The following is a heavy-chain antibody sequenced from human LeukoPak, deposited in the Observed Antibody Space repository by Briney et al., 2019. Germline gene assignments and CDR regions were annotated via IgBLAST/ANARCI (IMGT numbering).Heavy chain of an antibody. CDR2: IYHSGST. D-gene: IGHD5-18*01. CDR3: ARRDTAMVSDY. Sequence: PSETLSPTCTVSGGSISSYYWSWIRQPPGKGLEWIGSIYHSGSTYYNPSLKSRVTISVDTSKNQFSLKLSSVTAADTAVYYCARRDTAMVSDYWGQGTLVTVSS. J-gene: IGHJ4*02. V-gene: IGHV4-59*05. CDR1: GGSISSYY.